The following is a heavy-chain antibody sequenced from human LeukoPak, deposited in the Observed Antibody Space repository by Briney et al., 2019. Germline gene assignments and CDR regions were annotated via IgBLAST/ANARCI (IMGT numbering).Heavy chain of an antibody. J-gene: IGHJ6*02. CDR1: GFTFSSYS. D-gene: IGHD3-9*01. CDR3: ARGDYDILTGYYSYYGMDV. Sequence: GGSLRLSCAASGFTFSSYSMNWVRQAPGKGLEWVSSISSSSSYIYYADSVKGRFTISRDNAKNSLYLQMNSLRAEDTAVYYCARGDYDILTGYYSYYGMDVWGQGTTVTVSS. CDR2: ISSSSSYI. V-gene: IGHV3-21*01.